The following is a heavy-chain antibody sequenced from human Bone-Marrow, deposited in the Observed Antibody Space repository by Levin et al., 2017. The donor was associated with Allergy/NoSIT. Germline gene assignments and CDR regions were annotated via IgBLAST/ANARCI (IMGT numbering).Heavy chain of an antibody. J-gene: IGHJ4*02. D-gene: IGHD3-16*01. CDR1: GFTFNSYV. Sequence: GGSLRLSCAASGFTFNSYVMSWVRQAPGKGLEWVSGISGTGGTTHYADSVKGRLTISRDNSKKTLHLQLNSLRGEDTAIYYCARSPLGGAMVTRFAYWGQGTQVIVSS. CDR2: ISGTGGTT. V-gene: IGHV3-23*01. CDR3: ARSPLGGAMVTRFAY.